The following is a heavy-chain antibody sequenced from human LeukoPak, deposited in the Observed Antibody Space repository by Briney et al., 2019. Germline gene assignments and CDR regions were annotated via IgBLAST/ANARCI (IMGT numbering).Heavy chain of an antibody. CDR2: IIPIFGTA. D-gene: IGHD6-13*01. CDR3: ARDRVGQQLVGRKYYYYYMDV. CDR1: GGTFSSYA. J-gene: IGHJ6*03. V-gene: IGHV1-69*06. Sequence: SVKVSCKASGGTFSSYAISWVRQAPGQGLEWMGGIIPIFGTANYAQKFQGRVTITADKSTSTAYMELSSLRSEDTAVYYCARDRVGQQLVGRKYYYYYMDVWGKGNTVTISS.